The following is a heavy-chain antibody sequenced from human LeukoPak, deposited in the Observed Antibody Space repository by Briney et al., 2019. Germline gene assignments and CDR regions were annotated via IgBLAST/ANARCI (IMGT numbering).Heavy chain of an antibody. CDR3: AGASTTRPMDWFDP. CDR2: ISAYSGRT. Sequence: ASVKVSCKVSGHTFTNYGIHWVRQAPGQGLEWMGWISAYSGRTNYAQKFQGRVTMTTDTSASTAYMELRSLRSDDTAVYYCAGASTTRPMDWFDPWGQGTLVIVSS. J-gene: IGHJ5*02. V-gene: IGHV1-18*01. D-gene: IGHD4-11*01. CDR1: GHTFTNYG.